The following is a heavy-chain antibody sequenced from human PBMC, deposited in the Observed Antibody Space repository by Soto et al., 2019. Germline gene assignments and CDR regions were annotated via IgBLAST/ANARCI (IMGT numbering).Heavy chain of an antibody. CDR3: AREYGSGSYSSYYYGMDV. CDR2: TYYSGST. D-gene: IGHD3-10*01. Sequence: SETLSLTCTVSGGSVSSGSYYWSWIRQPPGKGLEWIGYTYYSGSTNYNPSLKSRVTISVDTSKNQFSLKLSSVTAADTAVYYCAREYGSGSYSSYYYGMDVWGQGTTVTVSS. J-gene: IGHJ6*02. V-gene: IGHV4-61*01. CDR1: GGSVSSGSYY.